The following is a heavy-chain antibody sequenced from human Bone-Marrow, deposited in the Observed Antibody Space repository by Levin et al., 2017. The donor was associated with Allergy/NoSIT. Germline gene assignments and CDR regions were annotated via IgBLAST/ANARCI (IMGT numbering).Heavy chain of an antibody. V-gene: IGHV4-31*03. Sequence: SETLSLTCTVSGDSISRGNFYWSWIRQHPRTGLEWIGYIYRSGSTSYSRSLRSRLTLSLDTSRSRFSLDLRSVTAADTAVYYCARGRPSIRLGEMSTFYDYWGQGVLVTVSS. CDR3: ARGRPSIRLGEMSTFYDY. CDR2: IYRSGST. J-gene: IGHJ4*02. D-gene: IGHD3-16*01. CDR1: GDSISRGNFY.